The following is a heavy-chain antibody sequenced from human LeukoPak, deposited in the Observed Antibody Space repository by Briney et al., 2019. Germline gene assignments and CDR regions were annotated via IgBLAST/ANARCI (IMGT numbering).Heavy chain of an antibody. J-gene: IGHJ4*02. CDR3: AKDLRVGAVAKGYSDY. CDR1: GFTFSSYA. Sequence: GGSLRLSCAASGFTFSSYATSWVRQAPGKGLEWVSAISGSGGSTYYADSVKGRFTISRDNSKNTLYLQMNSLRAEDTAVYYCAKDLRVGAVAKGYSDYWGQGTLVTVSS. CDR2: ISGSGGST. V-gene: IGHV3-23*01. D-gene: IGHD6-19*01.